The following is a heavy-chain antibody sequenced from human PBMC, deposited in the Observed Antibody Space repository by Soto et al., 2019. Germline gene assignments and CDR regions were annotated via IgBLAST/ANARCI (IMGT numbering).Heavy chain of an antibody. CDR2: IKQDGSEK. V-gene: IGHV3-7*01. Sequence: GGSLRLSCAASGFTFSSYWMSWVRQAPGKGLEWVANIKQDGSEKYYVDSVKGRFTISRDNAKNSLYLQMNSLRAEDTAVYYCAREVRWGSTSCYGCYYYYMDVWGKGTTVTVSS. J-gene: IGHJ6*03. CDR3: AREVRWGSTSCYGCYYYYMDV. CDR1: GFTFSSYW. D-gene: IGHD2-2*01.